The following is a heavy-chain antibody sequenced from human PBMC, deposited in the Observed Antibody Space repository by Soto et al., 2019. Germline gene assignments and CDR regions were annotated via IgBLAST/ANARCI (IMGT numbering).Heavy chain of an antibody. V-gene: IGHV4-31*03. D-gene: IGHD3-10*01. CDR2: IYYSGST. Sequence: PSETLSLTCTVSGGSISSGGYYWSWIRQHPGKGLEWIGYIYYSGSTYYNPSLKSRVTISVDTSKNQFSLKLSSVTAADTAVYYCARDRGNSRTLIFDYWGQGTLVTVSS. CDR3: ARDRGNSRTLIFDY. CDR1: GGSISSGGYY. J-gene: IGHJ4*02.